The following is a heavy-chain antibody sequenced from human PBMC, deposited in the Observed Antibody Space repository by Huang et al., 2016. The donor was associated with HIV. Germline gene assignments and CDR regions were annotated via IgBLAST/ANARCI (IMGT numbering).Heavy chain of an antibody. V-gene: IGHV3-30*02. D-gene: IGHD6-13*01. Sequence: QVRLVESGGGVVQPGASLTLSCSASGFPFSAYGMDWVRPAPGKGLEGVSFISYDGNNDYLIGSVKGRFTISRDNSNNTLYLRMNSLRPEDTAVYYCVKERGSSRARSSFDFWGQGTSVIVSS. CDR1: GFPFSAYG. CDR2: ISYDGNND. CDR3: VKERGSSRARSSFDF. J-gene: IGHJ3*01.